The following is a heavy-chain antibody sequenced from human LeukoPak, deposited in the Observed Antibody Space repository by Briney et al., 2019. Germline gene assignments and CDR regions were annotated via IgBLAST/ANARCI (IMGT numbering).Heavy chain of an antibody. J-gene: IGHJ4*02. Sequence: GVSLTLSCAASGFTFSNYWMSWVRQAPGKGLEGVANIKEDGSEKYYVDSVKGRFTITRDNAKNSVYLQMNSRRAEDTAVYYCAREQYGVKDYWGQGNLVTVSS. V-gene: IGHV3-7*05. CDR1: GFTFSNYW. CDR3: AREQYGVKDY. CDR2: IKEDGSEK. D-gene: IGHD4-23*01.